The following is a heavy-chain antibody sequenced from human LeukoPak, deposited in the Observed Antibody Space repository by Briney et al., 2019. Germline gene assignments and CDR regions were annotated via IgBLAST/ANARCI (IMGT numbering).Heavy chain of an antibody. V-gene: IGHV5-51*01. J-gene: IGHJ6*02. CDR3: ARSRVTMVRGVISPYYYGMDV. D-gene: IGHD3-10*01. CDR2: IYPGDSDT. Sequence: GESLKISCKSSGYSFTSYWTGWVRQMPGKGLEWMGIIYPGDSDTRYSPSFQGQVTIPADKSISTAYLQWSSLKASDTAMYYCARSRVTMVRGVISPYYYGMDVWGQGTTVTVSS. CDR1: GYSFTSYW.